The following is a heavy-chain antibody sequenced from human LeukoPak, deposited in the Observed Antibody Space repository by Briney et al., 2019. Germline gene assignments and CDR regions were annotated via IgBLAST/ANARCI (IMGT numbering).Heavy chain of an antibody. CDR2: ISAYNGNT. CDR3: ARVDVDIVVVVAATVGYYYYYGMDV. V-gene: IGHV1-18*01. D-gene: IGHD2-15*01. J-gene: IGHJ6*02. Sequence: GASVKVSCKASGYTFTSYGISWVRQAPGQGLEWMGWISAYNGNTNYAQKLQGRVTVTTDTSTSTAYMELRSLRSDDTAVYYCARVDVDIVVVVAATVGYYYYYGMDVWGQGTTVTVSS. CDR1: GYTFTSYG.